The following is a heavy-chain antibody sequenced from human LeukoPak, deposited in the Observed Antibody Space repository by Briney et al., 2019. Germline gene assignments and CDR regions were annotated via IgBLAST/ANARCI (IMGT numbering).Heavy chain of an antibody. CDR2: INHSGST. CDR1: GGSFSGYY. D-gene: IGHD3-10*01. J-gene: IGHJ5*02. Sequence: PSETLSLTCAVYGGSFSGYYWRWIRQPPGKGLEWIGEINHSGSTNYNPSLKSRVTTSVDTSKNQFSLKLSSLTAADTAVYYCARYSVLLKNWFDPWGQGTLVTVSS. CDR3: ARYSVLLKNWFDP. V-gene: IGHV4-34*01.